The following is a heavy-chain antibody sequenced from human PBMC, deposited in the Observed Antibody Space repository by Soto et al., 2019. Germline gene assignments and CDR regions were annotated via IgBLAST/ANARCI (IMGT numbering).Heavy chain of an antibody. Sequence: EVQLVESGGGLVQPGGSLRLSCAASGFTFSSYSMNWVRQAPGKGLEWVSYISSSSSTIYYADSVKGRFTISRDNAKNSLYLQMNSLRAEDTAVYYCARAYSGYDLYYYYYMDVWGKGTTVTFSS. CDR3: ARAYSGYDLYYYYYMDV. J-gene: IGHJ6*03. CDR1: GFTFSSYS. CDR2: ISSSSSTI. D-gene: IGHD5-12*01. V-gene: IGHV3-48*01.